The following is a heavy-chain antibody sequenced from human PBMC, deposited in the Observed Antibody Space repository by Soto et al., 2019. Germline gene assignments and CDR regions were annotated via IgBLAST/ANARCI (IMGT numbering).Heavy chain of an antibody. J-gene: IGHJ4*02. Sequence: ASGKISGKASGGTVSSYAISWVRQAPGQGLEWMGGIIPIFGTANCAQKFQGRVTITADKSTSTAYMELSSLRSEDTAVYYCARVSASGWYHTDDYSGQGTLVTVSS. CDR3: ARVSASGWYHTDDY. CDR2: IIPIFGTA. D-gene: IGHD6-19*01. CDR1: GGTVSSYA. V-gene: IGHV1-69*06.